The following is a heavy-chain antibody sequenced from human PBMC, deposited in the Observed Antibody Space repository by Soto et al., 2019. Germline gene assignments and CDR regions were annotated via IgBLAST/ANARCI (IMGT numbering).Heavy chain of an antibody. CDR3: ATKKIDYYDSSGYSY. V-gene: IGHV1-2*02. CDR1: GYTFTGYY. Sequence: ASVKVSCKASGYTFTGYYMHWARQAPGQGLEWMGWINPNSGGTNYAQKFQGRVTMTGDTSISTAYMELSRLRSDDTAVYYCATKKIDYYDSSGYSYWGQGTLVTVSS. D-gene: IGHD3-22*01. CDR2: INPNSGGT. J-gene: IGHJ4*02.